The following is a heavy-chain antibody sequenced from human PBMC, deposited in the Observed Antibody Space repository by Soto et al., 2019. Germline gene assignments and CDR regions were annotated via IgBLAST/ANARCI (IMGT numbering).Heavy chain of an antibody. J-gene: IGHJ6*02. CDR1: GFTFSSYS. CDR3: ARDQLRYFDWLPKAYYYYGMDV. Sequence: GGSLRLSCAASGFTFSSYSMNWVRQAPGKGLEWVSSISSSSSYIYYADSVKGRFTISRDNAKNSLYLQMNSLRAEDTAVYYCARDQLRYFDWLPKAYYYYGMDVWGQGTTVTVSS. V-gene: IGHV3-21*01. CDR2: ISSSSSYI. D-gene: IGHD3-9*01.